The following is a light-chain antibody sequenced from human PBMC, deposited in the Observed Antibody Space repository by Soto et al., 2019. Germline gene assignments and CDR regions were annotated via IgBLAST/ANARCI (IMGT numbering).Light chain of an antibody. V-gene: IGKV3D-20*02. CDR2: EAS. J-gene: IGKJ1*01. CDR1: QSVSSSY. CDR3: QQRTDRPPWT. Sequence: EIMLTQSPGTLSLSPGERATLSCRASQSVSSSYLAWYQQKPGQAPRLLVYEASNRATGIPARFSGSGSGPDFTLSVSSLEPEDVAVYYCQQRTDRPPWTVGQGTRVDIK.